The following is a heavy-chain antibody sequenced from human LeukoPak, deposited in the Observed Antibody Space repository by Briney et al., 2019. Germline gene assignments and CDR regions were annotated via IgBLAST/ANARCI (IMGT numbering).Heavy chain of an antibody. CDR3: ARGSRNYYDSSGYYYY. J-gene: IGHJ4*02. V-gene: IGHV3-64*01. Sequence: GGSLRLSCAASGFTFSSYAMHWVRQAPGKGLEYVSAISSNGGSTYYANSVKGRFTISRDNSKNTLYLQMGSLRAEDMAVYYCARGSRNYYDSSGYYYYWGQGTLVNVSS. CDR1: GFTFSSYA. CDR2: ISSNGGST. D-gene: IGHD3-22*01.